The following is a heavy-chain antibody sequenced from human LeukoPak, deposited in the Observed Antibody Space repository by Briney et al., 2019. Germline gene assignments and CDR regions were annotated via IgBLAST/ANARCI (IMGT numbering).Heavy chain of an antibody. D-gene: IGHD2-21*01. CDR3: ARRDDTGMINPLFHPFDF. CDR1: GYSFTNYW. CDR2: IYPGDSDT. Sequence: GESLKISCKSSGYSFTNYWIAWVRQTPGKGLEWMGIIYPGDSDTRYSPSFQGQVTISADKSTNTAYLQWSSLKASDTAIYYCARRDDTGMINPLFHPFDFWGQGTLVAVSS. V-gene: IGHV5-51*01. J-gene: IGHJ4*02.